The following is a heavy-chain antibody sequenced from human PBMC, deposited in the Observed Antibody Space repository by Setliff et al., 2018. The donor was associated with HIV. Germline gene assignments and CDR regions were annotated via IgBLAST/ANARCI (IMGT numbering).Heavy chain of an antibody. Sequence: CASVKVSRKASGYPFPSYGLCWVRQAPGQGLEWMGWNHPNRGGTNYAQKFQGRVTMTRDTSITTAYMELSRLNSDDTAVYYCARVFGVRQAFDNWGQGTLVTVSS. V-gene: IGHV1-2*02. J-gene: IGHJ4*02. CDR2: NHPNRGGT. CDR1: GYPFPSYG. CDR3: ARVFGVRQAFDN. D-gene: IGHD3-10*02.